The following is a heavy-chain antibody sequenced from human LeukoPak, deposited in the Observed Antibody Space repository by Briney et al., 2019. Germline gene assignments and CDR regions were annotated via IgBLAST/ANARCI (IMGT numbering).Heavy chain of an antibody. V-gene: IGHV4-59*01. D-gene: IGHD6-13*01. Sequence: SETLSLTCTVSGGSISNYYWSWLRQPPGKGLEWIGNIYYSGNTNYNPPLKSRVTISVDVSKNQFSLKLRSLTAADTAVYYCARTTEAHSWRTRYYDYYMDVWGKGTTVTVSS. CDR3: ARTTEAHSWRTRYYDYYMDV. J-gene: IGHJ6*03. CDR2: IYYSGNT. CDR1: GGSISNYY.